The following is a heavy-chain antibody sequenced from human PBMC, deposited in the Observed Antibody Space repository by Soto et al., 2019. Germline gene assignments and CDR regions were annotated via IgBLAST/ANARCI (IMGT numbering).Heavy chain of an antibody. Sequence: PSQTLPLPPTVPGGSLNPYYWSWFRLPPGKRLAWIGYVFHTGSTNYNPSLKSRVSMSVDTSKNQFSLKLTSVTAADTAVYYCARSVGSSSWYGNWPDPWGQGTLVTVSS. D-gene: IGHD6-13*01. J-gene: IGHJ5*02. CDR1: GGSLNPYY. CDR2: VFHTGST. V-gene: IGHV4-59*01. CDR3: ARSVGSSSWYGNWPDP.